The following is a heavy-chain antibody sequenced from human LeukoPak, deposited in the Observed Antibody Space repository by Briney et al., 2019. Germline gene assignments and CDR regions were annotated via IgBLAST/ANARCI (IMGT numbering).Heavy chain of an antibody. CDR3: ARHLGAYCGGDCFLFDY. CDR1: DDSIRSNNYY. D-gene: IGHD2-21*02. CDR2: IYYSGST. V-gene: IGHV4-61*05. J-gene: IGHJ4*02. Sequence: SETLSLTCTVSDDSIRSNNYYWGWIRQPPGKGLEWIGYIYYSGSTDYDPSLRSRVTISLDTSKNQFSLKLSSVTAADTAVYYCARHLGAYCGGDCFLFDYWGQGTLVTVSS.